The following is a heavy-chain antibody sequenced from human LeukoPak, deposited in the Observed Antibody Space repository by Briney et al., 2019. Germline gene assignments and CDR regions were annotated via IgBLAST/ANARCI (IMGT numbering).Heavy chain of an antibody. Sequence: SETLSLTCVVYGGSLSGYYWSWIRQPPGKGLEWVGEINHSGSTNYNPSLKSRVTISVDTSKNQFSLMLSSVTAADPAVYYCASSFDGVLSSGWANFDGWFDPWGQGTLVTVSS. CDR3: ASSFDGVLSSGWANFDGWFDP. J-gene: IGHJ5*02. CDR2: INHSGST. CDR1: GGSLSGYY. D-gene: IGHD6-19*01. V-gene: IGHV4-34*01.